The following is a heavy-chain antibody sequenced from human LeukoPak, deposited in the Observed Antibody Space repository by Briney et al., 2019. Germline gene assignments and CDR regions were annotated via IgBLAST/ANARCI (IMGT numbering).Heavy chain of an antibody. V-gene: IGHV4-61*02. Sequence: SETLSLTCTVSGGSISSGSYYWSWIRQPAGKGLEWIGRIYTSGSTNYNPSLKSRVTISVDTSKKQFSLKLSSVTAADTAVYYCARDYDSSVFDYWGQGTLVTVSS. CDR2: IYTSGST. CDR3: ARDYDSSVFDY. J-gene: IGHJ4*02. D-gene: IGHD3-22*01. CDR1: GGSISSGSYY.